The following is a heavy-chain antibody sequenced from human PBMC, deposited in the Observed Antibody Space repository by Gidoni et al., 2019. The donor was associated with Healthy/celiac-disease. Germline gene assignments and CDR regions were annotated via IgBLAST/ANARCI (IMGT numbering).Heavy chain of an antibody. CDR1: GFTFSSYG. V-gene: IGHV3-30*18. CDR2: ISYDGSNK. Sequence: QVQLVESGGGVVQPGRSLRLSCAASGFTFSSYGMHWVRQAPGKGLEWVAVISYDGSNKYYADSVKGRFTISRDNSKNTLYLQMNSLRAEDTAVYYCAKDSPLRYCSGGSCYPTWGQGTLVTVSS. CDR3: AKDSPLRYCSGGSCYPT. J-gene: IGHJ4*02. D-gene: IGHD2-15*01.